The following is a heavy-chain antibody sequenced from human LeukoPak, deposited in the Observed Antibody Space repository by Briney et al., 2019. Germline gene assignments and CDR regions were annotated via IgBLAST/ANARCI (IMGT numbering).Heavy chain of an antibody. D-gene: IGHD2-2*01. J-gene: IGHJ4*02. Sequence: PGGSLRLSCAASGFTFSGSAIHWVRQASGKGLEWVGRIRSKANNYATAYAESVKGRFTISRDDSKNTAFLQMNSLKTEDTAVYYCASGGYCTSTSCYGENWGQGTLVTVSS. CDR1: GFTFSGSA. CDR2: IRSKANNYAT. V-gene: IGHV3-73*01. CDR3: ASGGYCTSTSCYGEN.